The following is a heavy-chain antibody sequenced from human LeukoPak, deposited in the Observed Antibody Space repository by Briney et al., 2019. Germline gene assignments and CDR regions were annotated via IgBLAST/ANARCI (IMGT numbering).Heavy chain of an antibody. CDR2: IYHSGAT. Sequence: GSLRLSCAASGFTFSGYALNWVRQAPGKGLEWIGYIYHSGATDYNPSLKSRLSMSVDTSKNQFSLKLSSGTAADTAVYYCARPAVAGNVDAFDIWGQGTMVTVSS. V-gene: IGHV4-59*08. D-gene: IGHD6-19*01. J-gene: IGHJ3*02. CDR3: ARPAVAGNVDAFDI. CDR1: GFTFSGYA.